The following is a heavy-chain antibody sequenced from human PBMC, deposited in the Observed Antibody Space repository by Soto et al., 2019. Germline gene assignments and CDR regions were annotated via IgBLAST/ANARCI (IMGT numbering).Heavy chain of an antibody. CDR2: ISYDGSNK. CDR1: GFTFSSYA. J-gene: IGHJ3*02. CDR3: ARDRASVSITMAPGAFDI. Sequence: GGSLRLSCAASGFTFSSYAMHWVRQAPGKGLEWVAVISYDGSNKYYADSVKGRFTISRDNSKNTLYLQMNSLRAEDTAVYYCARDRASVSITMAPGAFDIWGQGTMVTVSS. V-gene: IGHV3-30-3*01. D-gene: IGHD3-10*01.